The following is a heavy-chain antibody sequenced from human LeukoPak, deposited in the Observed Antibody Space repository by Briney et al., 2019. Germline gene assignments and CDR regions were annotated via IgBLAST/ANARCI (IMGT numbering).Heavy chain of an antibody. Sequence: GASVKVSCKASGYTFSSYYLHWVRQAPGQGLGWIGIINLTGGIARFAQKFQGRVSMTRDTSTSTVYMELSSLRSEDTAVYYCARAPWIQLFFFDYWGQGTLVTVSS. CDR2: INLTGGIA. V-gene: IGHV1-46*01. CDR1: GYTFSSYY. J-gene: IGHJ4*02. CDR3: ARAPWIQLFFFDY. D-gene: IGHD5-18*01.